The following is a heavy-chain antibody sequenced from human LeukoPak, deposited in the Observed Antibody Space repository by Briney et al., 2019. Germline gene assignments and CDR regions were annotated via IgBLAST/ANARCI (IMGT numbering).Heavy chain of an antibody. J-gene: IGHJ5*02. V-gene: IGHV4-39*01. Sequence: GSLRLSCAASGFTFSSYAMSWIRQPPGKGLEWIGSIYYSGNTYYNPSLKGRVTISVDTSNNQFSLKLTSVTAADTAVYYCARHYGPWGQGTLVAVSS. CDR1: GFTFSSYA. CDR3: ARHYGP. CDR2: IYYSGNT. D-gene: IGHD4-17*01.